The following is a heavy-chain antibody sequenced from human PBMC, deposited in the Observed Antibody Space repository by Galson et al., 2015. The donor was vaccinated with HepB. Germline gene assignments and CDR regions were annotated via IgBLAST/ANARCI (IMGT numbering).Heavy chain of an antibody. Sequence: SVKVSCKASGGTFSSYAISWVRQAPGQGLEWMGGIIPIFGTANYAQKFQGRVTITADESTSTAYMELSSLGSEDTAVYYCAMYYYGSGSQRDHYGMYVWGQGTTVTVSS. CDR3: AMYYYGSGSQRDHYGMYV. CDR2: IIPIFGTA. D-gene: IGHD3-10*01. V-gene: IGHV1-69*13. CDR1: GGTFSSYA. J-gene: IGHJ6*02.